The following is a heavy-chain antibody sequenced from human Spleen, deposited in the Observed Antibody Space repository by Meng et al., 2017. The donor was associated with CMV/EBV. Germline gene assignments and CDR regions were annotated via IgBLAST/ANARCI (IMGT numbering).Heavy chain of an antibody. CDR3: ARTQSYYGSGTYNWFDP. Sequence: QVQLVQSGAEVKKPGASVKGSCRTSGYLFTSYAINWVRQATGPGLEWMGWMNPNNGQTGYAKKFQGRVSFTRNTSMRTAHMELSSLRSEDTAVYFCARTQSYYGSGTYNWFDPWGQGTLVTVSS. V-gene: IGHV1-8*01. CDR2: MNPNNGQT. D-gene: IGHD3-10*01. CDR1: GYLFTSYA. J-gene: IGHJ5*02.